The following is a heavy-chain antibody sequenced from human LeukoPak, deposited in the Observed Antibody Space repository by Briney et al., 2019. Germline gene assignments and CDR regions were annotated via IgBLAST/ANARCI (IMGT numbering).Heavy chain of an antibody. CDR2: IKQDGSEK. V-gene: IGHV3-7*01. Sequence: GGSLRLSCAASGFTFSSYWMNWVRQAPGKGLEWVTNIKQDGSEKYYVDSVKGRFTISRDNAKNSLYLQMNSLRAEDTAVYYCARDPPLITATGSRYFQHWGQGTLVTVSS. CDR3: ARDPPLITATGSRYFQH. D-gene: IGHD6-13*01. J-gene: IGHJ1*01. CDR1: GFTFSSYW.